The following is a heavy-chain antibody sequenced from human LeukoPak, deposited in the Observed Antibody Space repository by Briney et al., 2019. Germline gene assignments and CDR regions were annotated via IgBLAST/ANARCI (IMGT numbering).Heavy chain of an antibody. D-gene: IGHD1-26*01. Sequence: PSETLSLTCTVSGGSISSYYWSWIRQPPGKGLEWIGYIYYSGSTNYNPSLKSRVTISVDTSKNQFSLKLSSVTAADTAVYYCARDRGIVGASWFDPWGQGTLVTVSS. J-gene: IGHJ5*02. V-gene: IGHV4-59*01. CDR1: GGSISSYY. CDR3: ARDRGIVGASWFDP. CDR2: IYYSGST.